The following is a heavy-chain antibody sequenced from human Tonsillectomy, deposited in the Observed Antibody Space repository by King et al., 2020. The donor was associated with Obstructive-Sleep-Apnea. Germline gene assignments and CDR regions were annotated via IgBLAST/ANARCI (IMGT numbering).Heavy chain of an antibody. Sequence: VQLVESGGGLVKPGGSLRLSCAASGFTFSSYSMNWVPQAPGEGLEWVSSISTSSSYIYHADSGKGRFTISRDKAKNSLYLQMNSLRAEDTAVYYCAGGAVTMVRGTRVDYWGQGTLVTVSS. D-gene: IGHD3-10*01. CDR3: AGGAVTMVRGTRVDY. CDR1: GFTFSSYS. CDR2: ISTSSSYI. J-gene: IGHJ4*02. V-gene: IGHV3-21*01.